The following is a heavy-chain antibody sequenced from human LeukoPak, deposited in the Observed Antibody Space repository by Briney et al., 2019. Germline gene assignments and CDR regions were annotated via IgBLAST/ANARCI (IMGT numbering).Heavy chain of an antibody. D-gene: IGHD1-26*01. CDR3: ARDVGARAFDY. Sequence: GASVKVSCKASGYTFTSYYMHWVRQATGQGLEWMGIIKPSGGSTSYAQKFQGRVNITRDTSTSTVYMELSSLRSEDTAVYYCARDVGARAFDYWGQGTLVTVSS. CDR1: GYTFTSYY. J-gene: IGHJ4*02. V-gene: IGHV1-46*01. CDR2: IKPSGGST.